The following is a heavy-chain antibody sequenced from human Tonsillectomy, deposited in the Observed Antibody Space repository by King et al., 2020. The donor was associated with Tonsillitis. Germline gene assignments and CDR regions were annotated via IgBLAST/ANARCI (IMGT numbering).Heavy chain of an antibody. CDR3: AREIFGDWNPGY. Sequence: VQLVQSGGGVVQPGRSLRLSCAASGFTFSSYAMHWVRQAPGKGLEWVAVISYDGSNKYYADSVKGRFTISRDNSNNTLYLQMNSLRDEDTAVYYCAREIFGDWNPGYWGQGTLVTVSS. V-gene: IGHV3-30*04. CDR2: ISYDGSNK. CDR1: GFTFSSYA. D-gene: IGHD1-1*01. J-gene: IGHJ4*02.